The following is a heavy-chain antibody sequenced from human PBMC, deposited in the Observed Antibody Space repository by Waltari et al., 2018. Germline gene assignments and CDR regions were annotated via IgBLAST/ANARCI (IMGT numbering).Heavy chain of an antibody. CDR2: IRDEGSDK. Sequence: QAQLVESGGGVVHPGGSLRLSCPASGFSFRSYGMHWVRQPPGKGLEWVAFIRDEGSDKYYADSVKGRFTISRDTSKNTLYLQMNSLRSEDTAVYYCASGGKIVVVPADYWGQGTLVTVSS. CDR3: ASGGKIVVVPADY. V-gene: IGHV3-30*02. CDR1: GFSFRSYG. J-gene: IGHJ4*02. D-gene: IGHD2-2*01.